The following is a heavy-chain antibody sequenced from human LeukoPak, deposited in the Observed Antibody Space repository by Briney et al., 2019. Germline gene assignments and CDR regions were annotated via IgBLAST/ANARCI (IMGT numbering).Heavy chain of an antibody. Sequence: PGGSLRLSCAASGFTFSSYSMNWVRQAPGKGLEWVSSISSSSSYIYYADSVKGRFTISRDNAKNSLYLQMNSLRAEDTAVYYCARERGYYGSGSYSFDYWGQGTLVTVSS. CDR1: GFTFSSYS. CDR3: ARERGYYGSGSYSFDY. CDR2: ISSSSSYI. D-gene: IGHD3-10*01. J-gene: IGHJ4*02. V-gene: IGHV3-21*01.